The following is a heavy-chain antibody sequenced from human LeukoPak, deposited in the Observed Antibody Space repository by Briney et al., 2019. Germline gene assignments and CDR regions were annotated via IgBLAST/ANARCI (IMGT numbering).Heavy chain of an antibody. Sequence: SETLSLTCAVYGGSFSGYYWSWIRQPPGKGLEWIGEINHSGSTNYNPSLKSRVTISVGTSKNQFSLKLTSVTAADTAVYYCARVCTSTSCFGTFDYWGQGTLVTVSS. V-gene: IGHV4-34*01. CDR1: GGSFSGYY. CDR2: INHSGST. D-gene: IGHD2-2*01. CDR3: ARVCTSTSCFGTFDY. J-gene: IGHJ4*02.